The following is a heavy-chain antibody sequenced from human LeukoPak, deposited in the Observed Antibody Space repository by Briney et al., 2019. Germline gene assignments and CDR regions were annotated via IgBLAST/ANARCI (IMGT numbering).Heavy chain of an antibody. CDR3: ARAHVPSIAARTNWFDP. V-gene: IGHV1-18*01. D-gene: IGHD6-6*01. Sequence: GASVKVSCKAAGYTFTSYGISWVRQAPGQGLEWMGWISAYNGNTNYAQKLQGRVTMTTDTSTSTAYMELRSLRSDDTAVYYCARAHVPSIAARTNWFDPWGQGTLVTVSS. CDR1: GYTFTSYG. J-gene: IGHJ5*02. CDR2: ISAYNGNT.